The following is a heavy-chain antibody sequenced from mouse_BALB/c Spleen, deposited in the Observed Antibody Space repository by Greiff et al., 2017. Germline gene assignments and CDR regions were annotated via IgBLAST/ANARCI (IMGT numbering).Heavy chain of an antibody. CDR1: GFTFNTYA. CDR3: VRHYDGYPFAY. D-gene: IGHD2-3*01. V-gene: IGHV10-1*02. Sequence: EVKVVESGGGLVRPKGSLKLSCAASGFTFNTYAMNWVRQAPGKGLEWVARIRSKSNNYATYYADSVKDRFTISRDDSQSMLYLQMNNLKTEDTAMYYCVRHYDGYPFAYWGQGTLVTVSA. CDR2: IRSKSNNYAT. J-gene: IGHJ3*01.